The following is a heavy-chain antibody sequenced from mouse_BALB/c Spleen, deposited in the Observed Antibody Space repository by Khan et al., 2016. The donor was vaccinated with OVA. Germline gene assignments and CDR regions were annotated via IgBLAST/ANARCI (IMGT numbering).Heavy chain of an antibody. Sequence: VQLQQSGAELAKPGASVKMSCKASGYTFNTFWMHWINQRPGQGLEWIGYIIPTPPYTDYNQKFKAKATLPTDKSSSTAYMQLSSRTYEDSAVYYCTRRGRYGIFAYWGQGTLVTVSA. CDR2: IIPTPPYT. CDR3: TRRGRYGIFAY. CDR1: GYTFNTFW. D-gene: IGHD2-10*02. V-gene: IGHV1-7*01. J-gene: IGHJ3*01.